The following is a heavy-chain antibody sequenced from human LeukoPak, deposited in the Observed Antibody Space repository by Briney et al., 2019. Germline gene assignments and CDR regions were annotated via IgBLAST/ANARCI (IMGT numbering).Heavy chain of an antibody. CDR1: GLTFSTYW. CDR3: ARSSRTYCSGGFCYGWYFDL. J-gene: IGHJ2*01. Sequence: PGGSLRLSCAASGLTFSTYWMTGVRQAPGRGLEWVANIYQDGSEKHYVDSVKGRFTISRDNAKNSLYLQMNSLRAEDTAVFYCARSSRTYCSGGFCYGWYFDLWGRGTLVTVSS. CDR2: IYQDGSEK. D-gene: IGHD2-15*01. V-gene: IGHV3-7*01.